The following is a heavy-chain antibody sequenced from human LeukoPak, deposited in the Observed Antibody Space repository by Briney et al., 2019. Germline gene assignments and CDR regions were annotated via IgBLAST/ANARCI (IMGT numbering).Heavy chain of an antibody. D-gene: IGHD7-27*01. CDR3: ARGWGFDF. J-gene: IGHJ4*02. CDR1: GDSVSSANTA. CDR2: TYYRSKWYT. Sequence: SQTLSLTCAISGDSVSSANTAWNWIRQSPSRGLEWLGRTYYRSKWYTDYAVSVKSRLAINPDTSKNQFSLHLNSLSPEDTAVYYCARGWGFDFWGQGTLVTVSS. V-gene: IGHV6-1*01.